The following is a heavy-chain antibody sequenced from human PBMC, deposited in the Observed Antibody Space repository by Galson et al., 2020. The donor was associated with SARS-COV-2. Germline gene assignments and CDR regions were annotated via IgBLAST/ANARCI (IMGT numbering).Heavy chain of an antibody. D-gene: IGHD5-12*01. J-gene: IGHJ4*02. Sequence: SGPTLVKPTQTLTLTCTFSGFSLTTSGMGVTWIRQPPGKALEWLALIDWDDDKYYSTSLRTRLTISRDTSKNQVFLTMTNMDPVDTATYYCARMADGYGGHDHGTRPFAYWGQDTPVT. CDR3: ARMADGYGGHDHGTRPFAY. CDR1: GFSLTTSGMG. CDR2: IDWDDDK. V-gene: IGHV2-70*01.